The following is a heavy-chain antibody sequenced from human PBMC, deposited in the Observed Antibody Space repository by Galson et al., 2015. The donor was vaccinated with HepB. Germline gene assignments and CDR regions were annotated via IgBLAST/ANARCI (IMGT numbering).Heavy chain of an antibody. CDR1: GFTFGDYA. CDR3: TRDRPPKGYCSSTSCYQDY. V-gene: IGHV3-49*03. Sequence: SLRLSCAASGFTFGDYAMSWFRQAPGKGLEWVSFIRSKAYGGTTEYAASVKGRSTISRDDSKSIAYLQMNSLKTEDTAVYYCTRDRPPKGYCSSTSCYQDYWGQGTLVTVSS. CDR2: IRSKAYGGTT. J-gene: IGHJ4*02. D-gene: IGHD2-2*01.